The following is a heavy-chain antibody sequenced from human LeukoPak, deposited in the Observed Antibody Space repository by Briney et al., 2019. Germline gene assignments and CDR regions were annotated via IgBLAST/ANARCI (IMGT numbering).Heavy chain of an antibody. J-gene: IGHJ6*02. V-gene: IGHV4-34*01. D-gene: IGHD4-11*01. CDR3: ARTSRTTVISL. CDR1: GGSFSGYY. CDR2: INHSGST. Sequence: SETLSLTCAVYGGSFSGYYWSWIRQPPGKGLEWIGEINHSGSTNYNPSLKSRVTISVDTSKNQFSLKLSSVTAADTAVYYCARTSRTTVISLWGQGTTVTVSS.